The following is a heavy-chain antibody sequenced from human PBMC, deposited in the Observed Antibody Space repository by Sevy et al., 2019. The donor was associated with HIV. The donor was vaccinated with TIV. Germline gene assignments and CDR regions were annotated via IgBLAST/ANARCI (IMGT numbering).Heavy chain of an antibody. CDR3: AKRRDYYGSGDRGIDV. V-gene: IGHV5-51*01. CDR1: GYRFTSYW. Sequence: GETLKISCKGSGYRFTSYWIAWVRQMPGKGLEWMGIIYPGDSDTIYSPSFQGQVTMSADKSISTAYLQWNSLKASDSAMYYCAKRRDYYGSGDRGIDVWGQGTTVTVSS. D-gene: IGHD3-10*01. CDR2: IYPGDSDT. J-gene: IGHJ6*02.